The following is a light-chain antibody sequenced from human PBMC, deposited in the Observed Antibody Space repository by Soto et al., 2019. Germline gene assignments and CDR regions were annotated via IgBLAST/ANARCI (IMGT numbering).Light chain of an antibody. CDR3: AAWDDSLSGYVV. J-gene: IGLJ2*01. Sequence: QSVLTQAPSASGTPGQRVTISCSGSSSNIGSNFVYWYQQLPGTAPKVLIYRDHQRPSGVPDRFSGTKSGTSASLAISGLRSEDEAEYYCAAWDDSLSGYVVFGGGTKLTVL. CDR1: SSNIGSNF. CDR2: RDH. V-gene: IGLV1-47*01.